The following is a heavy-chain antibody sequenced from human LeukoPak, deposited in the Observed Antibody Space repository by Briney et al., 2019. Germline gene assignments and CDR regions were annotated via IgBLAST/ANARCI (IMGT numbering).Heavy chain of an antibody. V-gene: IGHV3-7*01. CDR1: GFTFSKYW. Sequence: GGSLRLSCAASGFTFSKYWMSWVRQAPGKGLEWVANMKQDGGEKYYVDSVKGRFTISRDNAKNSLYLQMNSLRGEDTAVYYCARNLHDXWGQGTLVTVSS. J-gene: IGHJ4*02. CDR3: ARNLHDX. CDR2: MKQDGGEK.